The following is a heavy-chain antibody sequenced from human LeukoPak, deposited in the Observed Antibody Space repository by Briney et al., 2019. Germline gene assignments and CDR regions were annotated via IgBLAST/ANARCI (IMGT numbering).Heavy chain of an antibody. CDR3: ASTNHYYGSGTYDYYFDY. J-gene: IGHJ4*02. Sequence: GGSLRLSCAASGFTFSTYNMKWVRQATGGGLEGVSSVSSSSSYIYYADSVKGRFTISRDNAKNSLYLQMTSLRAEDTAVYYCASTNHYYGSGTYDYYFDYWGQGTLVTVSS. D-gene: IGHD3-10*01. CDR2: VSSSSSYI. V-gene: IGHV3-21*01. CDR1: GFTFSTYN.